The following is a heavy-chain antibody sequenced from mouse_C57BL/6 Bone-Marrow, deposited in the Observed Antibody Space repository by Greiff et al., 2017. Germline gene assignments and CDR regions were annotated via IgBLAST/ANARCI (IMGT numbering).Heavy chain of an antibody. CDR1: GFNIKDDY. CDR3: TTDGYGPYYFDY. J-gene: IGHJ2*01. CDR2: IDPENGDT. Sequence: EVQLQQSGAELVRPGASVKLSCTASGFNIKDDYMHWVKQRPEQGLEWIGWIDPENGDTEYASKFQGKATITADTSSNTAYLQLSSLTSEDTAVYYCTTDGYGPYYFDYWGQGTTLTVSS. V-gene: IGHV14-4*01. D-gene: IGHD1-2*01.